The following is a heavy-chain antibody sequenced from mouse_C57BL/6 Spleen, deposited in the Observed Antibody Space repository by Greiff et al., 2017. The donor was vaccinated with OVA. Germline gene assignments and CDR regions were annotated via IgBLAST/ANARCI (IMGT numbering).Heavy chain of an antibody. CDR1: GFTFSDYG. D-gene: IGHD2-4*01. Sequence: EVQGVESGGGLVKPGGSLKLSCAASGFTFSDYGMHWVRQAPEKGLEWVAYISSGSSTIYYADTVKGRFTISRDNAKNTMFLQMTSLRAEDTAMYYCARARYDYDGRGFADWGQGTLVTVSA. J-gene: IGHJ3*01. CDR3: ARARYDYDGRGFAD. V-gene: IGHV5-17*01. CDR2: ISSGSSTI.